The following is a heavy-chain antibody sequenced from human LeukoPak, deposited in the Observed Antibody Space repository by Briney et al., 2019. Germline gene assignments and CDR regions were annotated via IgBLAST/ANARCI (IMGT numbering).Heavy chain of an antibody. CDR1: GFTFGDYA. D-gene: IGHD4-23*01. Sequence: GGSLRLSCTASGFTFGDYAMSWFRQAPGKGLEWVGFIRSKAYGGTTEYAASVKGRFTISRDDSKSIAYLQMNSLKTEDTAVYYCTTSYDYGGNNWCDPWGQGTLVTVSS. CDR3: TTSYDYGGNNWCDP. J-gene: IGHJ5*02. V-gene: IGHV3-49*03. CDR2: IRSKAYGGTT.